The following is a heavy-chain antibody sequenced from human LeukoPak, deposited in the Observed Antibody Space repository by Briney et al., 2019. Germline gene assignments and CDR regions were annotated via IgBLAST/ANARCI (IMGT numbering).Heavy chain of an antibody. V-gene: IGHV3-7*04. CDR3: ARVDFWSADYTDAFDV. CDR2: IKPDGSEK. J-gene: IGHJ3*01. D-gene: IGHD3-3*01. CDR1: GFTFSNYW. Sequence: GGSLRLSCAASGFTFSNYWMSWVRQAPGKGLEWVTNIKPDGSEKYYVDSVKGRFSISRDNVRNALYLQMNSLRVGDTALYYCARVDFWSADYTDAFDVWGQGTMVTVSS.